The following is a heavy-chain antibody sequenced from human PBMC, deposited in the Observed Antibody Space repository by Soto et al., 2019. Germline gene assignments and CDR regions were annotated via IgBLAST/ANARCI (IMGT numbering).Heavy chain of an antibody. CDR3: ARPNYYDSSGYVY. CDR1: GFTFSSYA. J-gene: IGHJ4*02. D-gene: IGHD3-22*01. CDR2: TAYYESNK. Sequence: PGGSLRLSCAPSGFTFSSYALHWVRQAPRKGLELVSDTAYYESNKYSANSARGRFTIPRDNSKISRYLHMKSRRAEDTAVSYCARPNYYDSSGYVYWGQGTLVT. V-gene: IGHV3-30-3*01.